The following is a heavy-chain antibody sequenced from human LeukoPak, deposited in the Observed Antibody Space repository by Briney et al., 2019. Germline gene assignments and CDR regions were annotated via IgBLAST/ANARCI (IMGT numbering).Heavy chain of an antibody. Sequence: GGSLRLSCSASGFTFSNYAMHWVRQSPGKGPEYVSAISTTGGSTYYADSVKGRFTISRDNSKNTLYLQMGSLRAEDMAVYYCARVGYSSPFDYWGQGTLVTVSS. CDR1: GFTFSNYA. CDR3: ARVGYSSPFDY. D-gene: IGHD6-13*01. J-gene: IGHJ4*02. CDR2: ISTTGGST. V-gene: IGHV3-64*02.